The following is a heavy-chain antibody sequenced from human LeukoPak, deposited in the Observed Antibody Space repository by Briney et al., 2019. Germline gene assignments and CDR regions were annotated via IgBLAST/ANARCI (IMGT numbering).Heavy chain of an antibody. V-gene: IGHV1-69*01. CDR1: GGTFSSYA. Sequence: SVKVSCKASGGTFSSYAISWVRQAPGHGLEWMGGIIPIFGTANYAQKFQGRVTITADESTSTAYMELSSLRSEDTAVYYCARDGTAAAGPNGGLDVWGKGTTVTVSS. CDR3: ARDGTAAAGPNGGLDV. CDR2: IIPIFGTA. D-gene: IGHD6-13*01. J-gene: IGHJ6*04.